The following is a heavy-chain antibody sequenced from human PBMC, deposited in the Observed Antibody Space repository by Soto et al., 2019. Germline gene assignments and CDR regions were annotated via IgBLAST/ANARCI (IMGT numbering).Heavy chain of an antibody. CDR3: ARHPVVTAIPSYYYYGMDV. J-gene: IGHJ6*02. V-gene: IGHV5-10-1*01. CDR1: GYSFTSYW. Sequence: PGESLKISCKGSGYSFTSYWISWVRQMPGKGLEWMGRIDPSDSYTNYSPSFQGHVTISADKSISTAYLQWSSLKASDTAMYYCARHPVVTAIPSYYYYGMDVWGQGTTVTVSS. D-gene: IGHD2-21*02. CDR2: IDPSDSYT.